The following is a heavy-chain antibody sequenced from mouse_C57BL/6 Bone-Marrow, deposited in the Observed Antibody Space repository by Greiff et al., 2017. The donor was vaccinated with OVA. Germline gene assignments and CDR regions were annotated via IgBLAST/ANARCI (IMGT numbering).Heavy chain of an antibody. Sequence: QVQLQQSGAELVRPGTSVKMSCKASGYTFTNYWIGWAKQRPGHGLEWIGDIYPGGGYTNYNEKFKGKATLTAEKSSSTAYMQFSSLTSEDSAIYYCARDSSGIYFDYWGQGTTLTVSS. CDR1: GYTFTNYW. J-gene: IGHJ2*01. V-gene: IGHV1-63*01. CDR2: IYPGGGYT. D-gene: IGHD3-2*02. CDR3: ARDSSGIYFDY.